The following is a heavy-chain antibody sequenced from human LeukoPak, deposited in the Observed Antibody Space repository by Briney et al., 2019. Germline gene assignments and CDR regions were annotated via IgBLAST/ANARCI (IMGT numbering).Heavy chain of an antibody. CDR2: ILYTGST. V-gene: IGHV4-59*08. D-gene: IGHD6-13*01. Sequence: SETLSLTCTVSGVSITNSYWSWVRRPPGKGQEWIGYILYTGSTNYNPSLKGRVTMSVDTSRNHPSLSLSCVTAADTAVYYCAGLNRLQLVQGGVYYHSMDVWGPGTTVTASS. J-gene: IGHJ6*02. CDR1: GVSITNSY. CDR3: AGLNRLQLVQGGVYYHSMDV.